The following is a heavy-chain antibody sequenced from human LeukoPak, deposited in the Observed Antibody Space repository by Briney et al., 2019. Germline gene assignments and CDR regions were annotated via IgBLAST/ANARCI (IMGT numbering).Heavy chain of an antibody. CDR3: ARGGDIVVVVAARAAFDI. J-gene: IGHJ3*02. V-gene: IGHV1-18*01. CDR2: ISAYNGNT. CDR1: GYTFTSYG. D-gene: IGHD2-15*01. Sequence: GASVKVSCKASGYTFTSYGISWVRQAPGQGLEWMGWISAYNGNTNYAQKLQGRVTMTTDTSTSTAYMELRSLRSDDTAVYYCARGGDIVVVVAARAAFDIWGQGTMVTVSS.